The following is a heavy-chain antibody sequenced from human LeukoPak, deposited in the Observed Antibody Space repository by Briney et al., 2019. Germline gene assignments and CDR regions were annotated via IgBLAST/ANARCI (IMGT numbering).Heavy chain of an antibody. D-gene: IGHD3-16*02. Sequence: SQTQSLTCTVSGGSISSGDYYWSRIRQHPGKGLEWIGYIYYSGSTYYNPSLKSRVTISVDTSKNQFSLKLSSVTAADTAVYYCARETTSTGIIGWGQGTLVTVSS. CDR1: GGSISSGDYY. CDR2: IYYSGST. V-gene: IGHV4-31*03. CDR3: ARETTSTGIIG. J-gene: IGHJ4*02.